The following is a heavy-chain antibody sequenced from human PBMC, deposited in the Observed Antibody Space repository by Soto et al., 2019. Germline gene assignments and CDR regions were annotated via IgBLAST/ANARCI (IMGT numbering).Heavy chain of an antibody. CDR3: ARRLEYQLPRRKEGSQRDNWFDP. CDR1: GGTFSSYA. Sequence: QVQLVQSGAEVKKPGSSVKVSCKASGGTFSSYAISWVRQAPGQGLEWMGGIIPIFGTANYAQKFQGRVTITADKSTSTAYMELSSLRSEDTAVYYCARRLEYQLPRRKEGSQRDNWFDPWGQGTLVTVSS. CDR2: IIPIFGTA. V-gene: IGHV1-69*06. D-gene: IGHD2-2*01. J-gene: IGHJ5*02.